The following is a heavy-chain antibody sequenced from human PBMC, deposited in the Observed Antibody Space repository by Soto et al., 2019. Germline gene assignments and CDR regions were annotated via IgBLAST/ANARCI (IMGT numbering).Heavy chain of an antibody. CDR3: ARDTNSLDY. CDR1: GFTFSNYW. CDR2: INTDGRCT. J-gene: IGHJ4*02. D-gene: IGHD1-1*01. Sequence: GGSLRLSCAASGFTFSNYWMHWVRQAPGKGLVWVSRINTDGRCTSYADSVKGRFTISRDNAQNTLNLQMNSLRAEDTAVYYCARDTNSLDYWGQGTLVTVSS. V-gene: IGHV3-74*01.